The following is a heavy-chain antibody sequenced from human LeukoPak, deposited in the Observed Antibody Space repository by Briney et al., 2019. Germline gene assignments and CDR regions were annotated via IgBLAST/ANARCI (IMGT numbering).Heavy chain of an antibody. D-gene: IGHD7-27*01. CDR1: GYSFTNYW. CDR3: ARLLTSYKSHWGSD. V-gene: IGHV5-51*01. Sequence: GESLKISCQGSGYSFTNYWIGWVRQMPGKGLEWMGIIYPGDSETRYSPSFQGQVTISADKSISTAYLQWSSLKASDTAMYYCARLLTSYKSHWGSDWGQGTLVTVSS. J-gene: IGHJ4*02. CDR2: IYPGDSET.